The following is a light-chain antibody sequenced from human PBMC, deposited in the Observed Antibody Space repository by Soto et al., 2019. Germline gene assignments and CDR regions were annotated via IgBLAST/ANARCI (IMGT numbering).Light chain of an antibody. J-gene: IGKJ5*01. CDR1: QSVSSNY. CDR2: DAS. CDR3: QQRSNWPIT. V-gene: IGKV3-11*01. Sequence: PGARATLSCRASQSVSSNYLAWYQQKPGQAPRLLIYDASNRATGIPARFSGSGSGTDFTLTISSLEPEDFAVYYCQQRSNWPITFGQGTRLEIK.